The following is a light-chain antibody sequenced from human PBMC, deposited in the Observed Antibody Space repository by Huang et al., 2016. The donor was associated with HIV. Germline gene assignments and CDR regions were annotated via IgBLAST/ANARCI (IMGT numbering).Light chain of an antibody. Sequence: EIVLTHSPSPLSLSPGERATLSCRASQSVRRYLAWYQQKHGQAPRLLIYDASNRATGIPARFSGSGSGTDFTLTISSLEPEDFAVYYCQQRSNWPPYTFGGGTKLEIK. CDR2: DAS. V-gene: IGKV3-11*01. J-gene: IGKJ2*01. CDR1: QSVRRY. CDR3: QQRSNWPPYT.